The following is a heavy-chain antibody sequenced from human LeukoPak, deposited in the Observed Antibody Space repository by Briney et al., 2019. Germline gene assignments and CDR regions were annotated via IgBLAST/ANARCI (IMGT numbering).Heavy chain of an antibody. CDR3: ARVPPYYYDSSGPGDYGMDV. V-gene: IGHV3-74*01. D-gene: IGHD3-22*01. J-gene: IGHJ6*02. Sequence: PGGSLRLSCAASGFTFNSYWMNWVRQAPGKGLVWVSHMSSDGTITSYADSVKGRFTISRDNAKNSLYLQMNSLRAEDTAVYYCARVPPYYYDSSGPGDYGMDVWGQGTTVTVSS. CDR1: GFTFNSYW. CDR2: MSSDGTIT.